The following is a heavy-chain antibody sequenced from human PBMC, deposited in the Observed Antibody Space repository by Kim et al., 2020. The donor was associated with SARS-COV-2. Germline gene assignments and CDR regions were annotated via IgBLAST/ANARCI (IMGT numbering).Heavy chain of an antibody. V-gene: IGHV5-51*01. Sequence: GESLKISCKGSGYSFTSYWIGWVRQMPGKGLEWMGIIYPGDSDTRYSPSFQGQVTISADKSISTAYLQWSSLKASDTAMYYCARGARDYYDRGAFDIWGQGTMVTVSS. CDR2: IYPGDSDT. J-gene: IGHJ3*02. D-gene: IGHD3-22*01. CDR1: GYSFTSYW. CDR3: ARGARDYYDRGAFDI.